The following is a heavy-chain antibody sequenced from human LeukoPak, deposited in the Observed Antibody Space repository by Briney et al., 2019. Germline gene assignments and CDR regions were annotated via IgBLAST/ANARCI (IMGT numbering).Heavy chain of an antibody. V-gene: IGHV1-18*04. CDR3: AREGDFGSYPFDY. CDR2: INPLNGHT. Sequence: GASVTVSFKASGYSFTNNAVSWVRQAPGQGLEWMGWINPLNGHTDYAQKFQGRVTMTRDTNTGTLYMELRSLRSDDTAVYYCAREGDFGSYPFDYWGQGTLVIVAS. D-gene: IGHD3-3*01. J-gene: IGHJ4*02. CDR1: GYSFTNNA.